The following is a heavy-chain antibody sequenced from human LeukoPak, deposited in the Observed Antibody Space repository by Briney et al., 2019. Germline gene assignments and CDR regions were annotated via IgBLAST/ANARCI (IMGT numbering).Heavy chain of an antibody. V-gene: IGHV1-69*04. CDR2: IIPILGIA. CDR3: ARGGYYDSSGPSWFDP. Sequence: GASVKVSCKASGGTFSSYAISWVRQAPGQGLEWMGRIIPILGIANYAQKFQGRVTITADKSTSTAYMELCSLRSEDTAVYYCARGGYYDSSGPSWFDPWGQGTLVTVSS. D-gene: IGHD3-22*01. J-gene: IGHJ5*02. CDR1: GGTFSSYA.